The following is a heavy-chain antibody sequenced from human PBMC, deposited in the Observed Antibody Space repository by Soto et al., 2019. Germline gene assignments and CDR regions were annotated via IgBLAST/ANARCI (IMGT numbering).Heavy chain of an antibody. D-gene: IGHD4-17*01. V-gene: IGHV4-31*03. CDR3: ARASFDYGGYHCDLHV. CDR2: IYYSGST. Sequence: SETLSLTCTVSGGSISSGGYYWSWIRQHPGKGLEWIGYIYYSGSTYYNPSLKSRVTISVDTSKNQFSLKLSSVTAADTAVYYCARASFDYGGYHCDLHVWGQGRTATVS. J-gene: IGHJ6*02. CDR1: GGSISSGGYY.